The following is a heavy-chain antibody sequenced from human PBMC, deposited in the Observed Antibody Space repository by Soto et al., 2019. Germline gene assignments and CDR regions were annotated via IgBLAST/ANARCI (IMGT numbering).Heavy chain of an antibody. Sequence: QVQLMESGGGVVQPGRSLRLSCAASGFTFSSYGMHWVRQAPGKGLEWVAVISYDGSNKYYADSVKGRFTISRDNSKNTLYLQMNSLRAEDTAVYYCAKAGSRIQLWFFDYWGQGTLVTVSS. CDR3: AKAGSRIQLWFFDY. D-gene: IGHD5-18*01. V-gene: IGHV3-30*18. J-gene: IGHJ4*02. CDR1: GFTFSSYG. CDR2: ISYDGSNK.